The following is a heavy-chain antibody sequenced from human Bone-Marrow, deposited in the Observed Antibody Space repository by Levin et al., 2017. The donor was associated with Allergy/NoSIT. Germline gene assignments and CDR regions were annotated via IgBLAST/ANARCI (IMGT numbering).Heavy chain of an antibody. CDR3: TTGLGSTSNY. J-gene: IGHJ4*02. V-gene: IGHV3-15*01. CDR2: IKSKSDGGTT. D-gene: IGHD5/OR15-5a*01. CDR1: GFIFSNAW. Sequence: ETLSLTCAASGFIFSNAWLTWVRQSPGKGLEWLGRIKSKSDGGTTDYAAPVKGRFTISRDDSENTLYLQMNSLRTEDTGVYYCTTGLGSTSNYWGQGTLVTVSS.